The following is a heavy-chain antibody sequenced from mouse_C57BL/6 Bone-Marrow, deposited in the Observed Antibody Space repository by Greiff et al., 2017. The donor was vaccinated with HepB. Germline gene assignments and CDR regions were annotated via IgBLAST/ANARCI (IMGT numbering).Heavy chain of an antibody. CDR2: ISSGGSYT. J-gene: IGHJ4*01. CDR1: GFTFSSYG. CDR3: ARHEDGNYVGYYAMDY. Sequence: EVQGVESGGDLVKPGGSLKLSCAASGFTFSSYGMSWVRQTPDKRLEWVATISSGGSYTYYPDSVKGRFTISRDNAKNTLYLQMSSLKSEDTAMYYCARHEDGNYVGYYAMDYWGQGTSVTVSS. D-gene: IGHD2-1*01. V-gene: IGHV5-6*01.